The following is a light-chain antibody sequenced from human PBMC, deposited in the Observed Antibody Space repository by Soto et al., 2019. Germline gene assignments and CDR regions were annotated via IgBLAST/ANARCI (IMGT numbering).Light chain of an antibody. Sequence: IHINHSRSSLTACVGYIVTITCRASQSISSYLNWYQQKPGKAPKLLIYAASSLQSGVPSRFSGSGGGTDFTLSISSVQPEDFATYLCQQSYMDPITFGQGTRLEIK. CDR3: QQSYMDPIT. CDR1: QSISSY. V-gene: IGKV1-39*01. J-gene: IGKJ5*01. CDR2: AAS.